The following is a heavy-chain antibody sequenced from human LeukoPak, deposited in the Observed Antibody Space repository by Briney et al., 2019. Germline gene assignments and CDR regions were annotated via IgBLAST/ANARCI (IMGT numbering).Heavy chain of an antibody. J-gene: IGHJ2*01. CDR1: GGSISSGGYS. D-gene: IGHD1-26*01. Sequence: KSSETLSLTCAVPGGSISSGGYSWSWIRQPPGKGLEWIGYIYHSGSTYYNPSLKSRVTISVDTSKNQFSLKLSSVTAADTAVYYCASLINSGSYYWYFDLWGRGTLVTVSS. CDR3: ASLINSGSYYWYFDL. V-gene: IGHV4-30-2*01. CDR2: IYHSGST.